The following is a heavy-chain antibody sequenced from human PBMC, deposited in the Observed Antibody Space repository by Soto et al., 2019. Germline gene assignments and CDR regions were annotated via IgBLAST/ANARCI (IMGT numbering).Heavy chain of an antibody. D-gene: IGHD2-2*01. CDR1: GDSISTNSYP. J-gene: IGHJ6*03. Sequence: SETLSLTCTVSGDSISTNSYPWCCIRQPPGQGLEWIGLFYYSGSTHYNPSLKSRLTVSVDTSKNQFSLKVSSVTAADTAVYYCARLQGYCITIGCYGHYSMDFWGTGLTGTVS. V-gene: IGHV4-39*01. CDR3: ARLQGYCITIGCYGHYSMDF. CDR2: FYYSGST.